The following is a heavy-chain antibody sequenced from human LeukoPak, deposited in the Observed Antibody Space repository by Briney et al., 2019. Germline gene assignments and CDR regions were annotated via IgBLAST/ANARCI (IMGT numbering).Heavy chain of an antibody. V-gene: IGHV4-39*01. CDR2: IYYSGST. CDR3: ARRYCSGGHCYYFDS. J-gene: IGHJ4*02. CDR1: GGSISSSSHY. D-gene: IGHD2-15*01. Sequence: PSETLSLTCTVSGGSISSSSHYWGWIRQPPGMGLEWIGIIYYSGSTYYNPSLNSRVTVSLDTSKNQFSLTVTSVTAADTAVYYSARRYCSGGHCYYFDSWGQGTLVTVSS.